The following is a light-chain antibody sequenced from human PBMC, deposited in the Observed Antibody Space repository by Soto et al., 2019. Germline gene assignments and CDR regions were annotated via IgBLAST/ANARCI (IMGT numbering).Light chain of an antibody. CDR2: DAS. CDR1: RSVSTF. J-gene: IGKJ1*01. Sequence: EFVLTQSPGTLSLSPGERATLSCRASRSVSTFLGWYQQKPGQPPRLLIYDASNRATGVPARFSGSGSETDFTLTISSLEPEDFAVYFCQQRSNWPWSFGQGTTVEIK. V-gene: IGKV3-11*01. CDR3: QQRSNWPWS.